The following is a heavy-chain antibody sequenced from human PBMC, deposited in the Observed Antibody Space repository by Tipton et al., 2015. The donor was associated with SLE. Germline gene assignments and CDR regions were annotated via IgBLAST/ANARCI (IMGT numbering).Heavy chain of an antibody. Sequence: TLSLTCAVYGGSFSGYYWSWIRQPPGKGLEWIGSIYYSGSTYYNPSLKSRVTISVDTSKNQFSLRLTSVTSADTAVYYCARVFNFMVQGGDYYAMDVWGQGTTVTVSS. J-gene: IGHJ6*02. D-gene: IGHD3-10*01. CDR2: IYYSGST. CDR3: ARVFNFMVQGGDYYAMDV. CDR1: GGSFSGYY. V-gene: IGHV4-34*01.